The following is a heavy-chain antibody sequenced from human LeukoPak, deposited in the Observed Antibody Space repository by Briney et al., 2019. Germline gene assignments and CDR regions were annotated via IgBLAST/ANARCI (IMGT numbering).Heavy chain of an antibody. J-gene: IGHJ4*02. CDR2: INPNSGGT. V-gene: IGHV1-2*06. CDR3: ARGGTYYDSSGYYSSPHFDY. CDR1: GYTFTGYY. D-gene: IGHD3-22*01. Sequence: ASVKVSXKASGYTFTGYYMHWVRQAHGQGLEWMGRINPNSGGTNYAQKFQGRVTMTRDTSISTAYMELSRLRSDDTAVYYCARGGTYYDSSGYYSSPHFDYWGQGTLVTVSS.